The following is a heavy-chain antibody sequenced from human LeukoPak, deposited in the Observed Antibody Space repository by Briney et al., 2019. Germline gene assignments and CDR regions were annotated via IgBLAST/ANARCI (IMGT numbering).Heavy chain of an antibody. J-gene: IGHJ4*02. Sequence: PGGSLRLSCAASGFTFSTYSMNWVRQAPGKGLEWVSYISSSSNTIYYADSVKGRFTISRDNAKNSLYLQMNSLRDEDTAVFYCARGPSNYDFWSGYYGLDYWGQGTLVTVSS. V-gene: IGHV3-48*02. CDR1: GFTFSTYS. D-gene: IGHD3-3*01. CDR3: ARGPSNYDFWSGYYGLDY. CDR2: ISSSSNTI.